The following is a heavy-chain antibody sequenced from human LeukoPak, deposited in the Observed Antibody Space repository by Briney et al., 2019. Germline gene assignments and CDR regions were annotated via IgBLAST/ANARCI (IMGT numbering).Heavy chain of an antibody. CDR1: GDSVSRSDSY. CDR2: IYYSGRT. Sequence: SETLSLTCSVSGDSVSRSDSYWDWIRQPPGKGLEWIGTIYYSGRTYYSSSLKSRVTMSVDPSNNQFSLNLRSVTAADTALYYCARRRYYDGSGYLEWGQGTLLSVSS. V-gene: IGHV4-39*01. J-gene: IGHJ1*01. D-gene: IGHD3-22*01. CDR3: ARRRYYDGSGYLE.